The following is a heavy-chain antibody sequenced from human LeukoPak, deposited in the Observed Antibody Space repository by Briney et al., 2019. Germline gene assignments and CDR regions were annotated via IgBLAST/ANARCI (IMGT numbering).Heavy chain of an antibody. CDR1: GYTFTCYD. J-gene: IGHJ6*03. V-gene: IGHV1-2*02. D-gene: IGHD3-3*01. CDR2: INPNSGGT. CDR3: ARCITIFGVACLRSMDV. Sequence: ASVKVSCKASGYTFTCYDMHWVRQAPGQGLEWMGWINPNSGGTNYAQKFQGRVTMTRDTSISTAYMELSRLRSDDTAVYYCARCITIFGVACLRSMDVWGKGTTVTVSS.